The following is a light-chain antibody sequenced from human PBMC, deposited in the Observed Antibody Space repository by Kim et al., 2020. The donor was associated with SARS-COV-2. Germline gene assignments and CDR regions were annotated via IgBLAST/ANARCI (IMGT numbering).Light chain of an antibody. CDR2: AVS. Sequence: IVLTQSPGTLSLSPGERATLSCRASQSLSLRYLAWYQHKPGHAPRLLIYAVSTRATAIPDRFSGSGSGTDFTLTISRLEPEDSAVYYCQQYDNSPWTFGQGTKVDIK. J-gene: IGKJ1*01. CDR1: QSLSLRY. CDR3: QQYDNSPWT. V-gene: IGKV3-20*01.